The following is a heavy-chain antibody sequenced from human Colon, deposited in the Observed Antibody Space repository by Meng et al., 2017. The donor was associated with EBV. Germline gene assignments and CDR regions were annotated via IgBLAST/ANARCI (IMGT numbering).Heavy chain of an antibody. CDR3: ARNGDYNPGLY. V-gene: IGHV4-4*02. D-gene: IGHD4-17*01. CDR1: GDSISNNW. CDR2: IYPSGTT. Sequence: QGQLDVSGPARVRPSGTLSPTCAVSGDSISNNWWRWVRQPPERGLECIGEIYPSGTTNYNPSLRSRVTISVDKSKNQFSLQLTSVTAADTAVYYCARNGDYNPGLYWGQGTLVTVSS. J-gene: IGHJ4*02.